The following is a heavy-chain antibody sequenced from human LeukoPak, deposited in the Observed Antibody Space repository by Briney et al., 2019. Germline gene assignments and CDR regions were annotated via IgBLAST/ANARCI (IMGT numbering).Heavy chain of an antibody. CDR3: ARVAWPDAFDI. V-gene: IGHV3-23*01. Sequence: GGSLRLPCAASGFTFNNYAMGWVRQAPGKGLEWVSTISSTSGDTYYADSVKGRLTVSRDNSKNTLYLQMNGLRAEDTAVYYCARVAWPDAFDIWGQGTMVTVS. J-gene: IGHJ3*02. CDR2: ISSTSGDT. CDR1: GFTFNNYA.